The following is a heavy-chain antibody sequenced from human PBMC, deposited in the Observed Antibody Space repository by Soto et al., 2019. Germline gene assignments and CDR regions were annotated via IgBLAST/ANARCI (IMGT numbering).Heavy chain of an antibody. V-gene: IGHV3-53*01. CDR1: GFTVSSNY. D-gene: IGHD3-9*01. Sequence: EVQLVESGGGLIQPGGSLRLSCAASGFTVSSNYMSWVRQAPGKGLEWVSVIYSGGSTYYADSVKGRFTISRDNSKNTLYLQMNSLRAEDTAVYYCARKARNYDILTGYSDYGMDVWGQGTTVTVSS. CDR3: ARKARNYDILTGYSDYGMDV. CDR2: IYSGGST. J-gene: IGHJ6*02.